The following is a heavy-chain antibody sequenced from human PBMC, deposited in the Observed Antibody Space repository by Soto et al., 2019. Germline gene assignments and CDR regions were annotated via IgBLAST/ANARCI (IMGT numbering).Heavy chain of an antibody. J-gene: IGHJ4*02. D-gene: IGHD2-2*01. Sequence: PSETLSLTCTVSGDSISNSDYYWNWIRQSPGKGLEWIGEVHHRGGTNYNPSHKSRLTISVDKSKNQFSLKLSSVTAADTAVYYCARGSYASTXFDXGQGTLVTVSS. CDR1: GDSISNSDYY. V-gene: IGHV4-39*07. CDR2: VHHRGGT. CDR3: ARGSYASTXFD.